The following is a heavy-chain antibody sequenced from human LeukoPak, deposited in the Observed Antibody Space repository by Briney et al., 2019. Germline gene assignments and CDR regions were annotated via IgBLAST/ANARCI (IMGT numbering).Heavy chain of an antibody. CDR3: ARGGAVATLDD. J-gene: IGHJ4*02. D-gene: IGHD6-19*01. V-gene: IGHV3-48*01. CDR2: ITSWSNTI. CDR1: GFIFSSYS. Sequence: GGSVRLSCAACGFIFSSYSMNWVREAPGRGLVWVSYITSWSNTIYCAHCVRRIFTISRDNSKNTLYLQMNSLRAEDTAVYYCARGGAVATLDDWGQGTLVTVSS.